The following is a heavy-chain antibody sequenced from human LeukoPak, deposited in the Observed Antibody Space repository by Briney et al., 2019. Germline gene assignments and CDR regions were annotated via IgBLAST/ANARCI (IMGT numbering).Heavy chain of an antibody. D-gene: IGHD4-17*01. CDR3: ARPGERDYGDYAWFDP. V-gene: IGHV1-2*02. CDR2: INPNSGGT. CDR1: GYTFTGYY. J-gene: IGHJ5*02. Sequence: GASVKVSCKASGYTFTGYYMHWVRQAPGQGLEWMGWINPNSGGTNYAQKFQGRVTMTRDTSISTAYMELSRLGSDDTAVYYCARPGERDYGDYAWFDPWGQGTLVTVSS.